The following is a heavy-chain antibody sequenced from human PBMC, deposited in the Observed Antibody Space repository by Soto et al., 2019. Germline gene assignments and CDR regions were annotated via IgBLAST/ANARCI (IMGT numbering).Heavy chain of an antibody. CDR2: INPNSGGT. CDR3: ARGPGGSLPSYYYYGMDV. Sequence: ASVKVSCKASGYTFTGYYMHWVRQAPGQGLEWMGWINPNSGGTNYAQKFQGRGTMTRDTSNSTAYMELSRLRSDDTAVFYCARGPGGSLPSYYYYGMDVWGKGTRVTVPS. CDR1: GYTFTGYY. V-gene: IGHV1-2*02. J-gene: IGHJ6*04. D-gene: IGHD3-16*01.